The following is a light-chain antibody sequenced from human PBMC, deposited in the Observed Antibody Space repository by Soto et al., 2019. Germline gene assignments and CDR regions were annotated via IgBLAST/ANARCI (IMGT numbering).Light chain of an antibody. Sequence: QSALTQPASVSGAPGQSITISCSGTGRTFNLVSWFQQIPGKAPKLMIYEDTKRPSGVSNRFSGSKSGNTASLTISGLQAEDEGDYYCCSYADTTTVVFGGGTKLTVL. J-gene: IGLJ2*01. CDR2: EDT. V-gene: IGLV2-23*01. CDR1: GRTFNL. CDR3: CSYADTTTVV.